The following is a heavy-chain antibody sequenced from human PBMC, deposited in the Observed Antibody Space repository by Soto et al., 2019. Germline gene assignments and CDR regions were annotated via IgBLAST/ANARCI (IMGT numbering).Heavy chain of an antibody. CDR1: GGSISSGDYY. CDR3: ARDRGYYDSSGYLKAFDI. Sequence: ASETLSLTCTVSGGSISSGDYYWSWIRQPPGKGLEWIGYIYYSGSTNYNSSLKSRVTISVDTSKNQFSLKLTSVTAADTAVYYCARDRGYYDSSGYLKAFDIWGQGTMVTVSS. V-gene: IGHV4-61*08. CDR2: IYYSGST. D-gene: IGHD3-22*01. J-gene: IGHJ3*02.